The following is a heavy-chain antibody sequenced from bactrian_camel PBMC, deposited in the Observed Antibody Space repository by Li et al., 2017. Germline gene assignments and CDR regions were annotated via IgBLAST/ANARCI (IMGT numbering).Heavy chain of an antibody. J-gene: IGHJ4*01. D-gene: IGHD1*01. CDR1: GHGYIDSHNC. CDR2: IYGAEIST. V-gene: IGHV3S54*01. Sequence: QVQLVESGGGLVQPGGSLRLSCSASGHGYIDSHNCLAWFRQAPGREREAVAAIYGAEISTYYADSVKGRFTISRDRAKNALYLQMNGLKPEDTGMYYCAQAPSTRCQYMDSFDGEGQGTQVTVS.